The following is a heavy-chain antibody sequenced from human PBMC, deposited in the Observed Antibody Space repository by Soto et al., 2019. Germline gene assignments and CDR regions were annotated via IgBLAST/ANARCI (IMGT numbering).Heavy chain of an antibody. J-gene: IGHJ4*02. V-gene: IGHV3-15*01. CDR2: IKSNKNGGTT. Sequence: GGSLRLSCETSGFTFTLAWMSWVRQAPGKGLAWVGRIKSNKNGGTTDYAAPVRGRFTISRDDSKSTLFLQLNSLQIDDTAGYYCGTAGIVGGPGVFFDNWGQGAQVTVCS. CDR3: GTAGIVGGPGVFFDN. D-gene: IGHD1-26*01. CDR1: GFTFTLAW.